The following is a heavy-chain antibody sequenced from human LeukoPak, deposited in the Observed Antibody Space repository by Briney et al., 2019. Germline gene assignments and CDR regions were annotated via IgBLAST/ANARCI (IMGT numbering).Heavy chain of an antibody. Sequence: PGGSLRLSCAASGFTFSDYYMSWIRQAPGKGLEWVSYISSSGSSIYYADSVKGRFTISRDNAKNSLYLQMSSLRAEDTAVYYCAKDEPGIQPLGPPDYWGQGTLVTVSS. CDR1: GFTFSDYY. V-gene: IGHV3-11*01. J-gene: IGHJ4*02. CDR2: ISSSGSSI. D-gene: IGHD5-18*01. CDR3: AKDEPGIQPLGPPDY.